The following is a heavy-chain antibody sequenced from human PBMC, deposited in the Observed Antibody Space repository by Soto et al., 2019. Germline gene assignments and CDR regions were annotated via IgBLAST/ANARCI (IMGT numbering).Heavy chain of an antibody. V-gene: IGHV3-30*18. CDR3: ANIRSSSSSYYFYSGMDV. CDR2: IAYDGINR. D-gene: IGHD6-6*01. CDR1: GFIFSSYG. Sequence: QVQLVESGGGVVQAGRSLRLSCAASGFIFSSYGMHWVRQAPGKGLEWVALIAYDGINRYYADSVKGRFTMSRDNSKNTVYLQMDSLRGEDTAVYYCANIRSSSSSYYFYSGMDVWGQGTTVTVSS. J-gene: IGHJ6*02.